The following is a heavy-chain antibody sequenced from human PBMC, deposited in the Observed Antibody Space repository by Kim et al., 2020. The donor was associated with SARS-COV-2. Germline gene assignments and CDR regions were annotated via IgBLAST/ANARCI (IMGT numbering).Heavy chain of an antibody. D-gene: IGHD2-2*01. J-gene: IGHJ6*02. V-gene: IGHV4-34*01. Sequence: SETLSLTCAVYGGSFSGYYWSWIRQPPGKGLEWIGEINHSGSTNYNPSLKSRVTISVDTSKNQFSLKLSSVTAADTAVYYCARGVLQDCSSSSCFSYDYYDYGMDVWGQGTLVTVSS. CDR3: ARGVLQDCSSSSCFSYDYYDYGMDV. CDR2: INHSGST. CDR1: GGSFSGYY.